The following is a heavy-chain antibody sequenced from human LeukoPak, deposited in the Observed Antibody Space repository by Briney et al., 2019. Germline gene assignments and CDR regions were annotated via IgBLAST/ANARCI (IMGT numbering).Heavy chain of an antibody. CDR2: INHSGST. D-gene: IGHD6-19*01. CDR1: GGSISSYY. V-gene: IGHV4-34*01. CDR3: ATPGREAVAGLWY. J-gene: IGHJ4*02. Sequence: SETLSLTCTVSGGSISSYYWSWIRQPPGKGLEWIGEINHSGSTNYNPSLKSRVTISVDTSKNQFSLKLSSVTAADTAVYYCATPGREAVAGLWYWGQGTLVTVSS.